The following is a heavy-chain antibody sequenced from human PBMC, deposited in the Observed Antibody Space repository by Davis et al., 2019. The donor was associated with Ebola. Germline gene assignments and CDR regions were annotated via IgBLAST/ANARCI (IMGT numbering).Heavy chain of an antibody. CDR1: GFTFSSYG. Sequence: PGGSLRLSCAASGFTFSSYGMHWVRQAPGKGLEWVAVISYDGSNKYYADSVKGRFTISRDNSKNTLYLQMNSLRAEDTAVYYCAKDLIFGVVTLSDPDYWGQGTLVTVSS. V-gene: IGHV3-30*18. D-gene: IGHD3-3*01. J-gene: IGHJ4*02. CDR3: AKDLIFGVVTLSDPDY. CDR2: ISYDGSNK.